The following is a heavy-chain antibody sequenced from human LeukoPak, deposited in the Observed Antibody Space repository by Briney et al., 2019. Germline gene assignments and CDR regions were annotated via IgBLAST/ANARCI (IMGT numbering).Heavy chain of an antibody. CDR1: GGTFSGYY. J-gene: IGHJ4*02. D-gene: IGHD1-26*01. V-gene: IGHV4-34*01. CDR2: INHSGST. Sequence: PSETLSLTCAVYGGTFSGYYWSWIRQPPGKGLEWMGEINHSGSTNYNPTLKSRVTISVDTSKNQFSLKLSSVTAADTAVYYCARGIVGARPFDYWGQGTLVTVSS. CDR3: ARGIVGARPFDY.